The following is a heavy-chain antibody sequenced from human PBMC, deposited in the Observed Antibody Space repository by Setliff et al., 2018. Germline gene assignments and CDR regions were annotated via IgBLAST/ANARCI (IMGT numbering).Heavy chain of an antibody. V-gene: IGHV4-39*01. D-gene: IGHD1-1*01. CDR1: CGSISSGVYY. Sequence: SETLSLTCTVSCGSISSGVYYWGWIRQPPGKGLEWIGRIYHGGKTFYNTSLESRLTISVDTSKNQFSLKLRSVTAADTAVYYCARTGTYRYFDSWGQGTLVTVSS. J-gene: IGHJ4*02. CDR3: ARTGTYRYFDS. CDR2: IYHGGKT.